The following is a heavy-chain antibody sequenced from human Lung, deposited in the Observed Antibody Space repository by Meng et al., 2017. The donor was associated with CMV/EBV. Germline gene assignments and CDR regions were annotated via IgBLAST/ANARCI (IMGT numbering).Heavy chain of an antibody. CDR2: ISSSGSTI. J-gene: IGHJ6*02. Sequence: SLKISCAASGFTFSSYEMNWVRQAPGKGLEWVSYISSSGSTIYYADSVKGRFTISRDNAKNSLYLQMNSLRAEDTAVYYCARDRRETYYYDFWSGYYPYYYYYGMDVWGQGTTVTVSS. D-gene: IGHD3-3*01. CDR3: ARDRRETYYYDFWSGYYPYYYYYGMDV. CDR1: GFTFSSYE. V-gene: IGHV3-48*03.